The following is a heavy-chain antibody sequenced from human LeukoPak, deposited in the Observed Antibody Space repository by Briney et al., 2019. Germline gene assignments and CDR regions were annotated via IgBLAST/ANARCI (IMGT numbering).Heavy chain of an antibody. V-gene: IGHV1-69*10. CDR3: ARALPTVLPPY. CDR2: IITIVGIA. D-gene: IGHD4-17*01. CDR1: GGTFSSYA. J-gene: IGHJ4*02. Sequence: SVRVSCKASGGTFSSYAMSWVRQAPGQGLEWMGRIITIVGIANYAEKVKGRVTITGDKAKRTAYMEMSRLRAEETAVYYCARALPTVLPPYSGQATLVTLSS.